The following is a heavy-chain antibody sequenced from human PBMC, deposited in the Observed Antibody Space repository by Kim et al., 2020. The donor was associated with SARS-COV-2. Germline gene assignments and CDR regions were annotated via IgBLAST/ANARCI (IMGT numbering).Heavy chain of an antibody. Sequence: GGSLRLSCAASGFTFSSYSMNWVRQAPGKGLEWVSYISSSSSTIYYADSVKGRFTISRDNAKNSLYLQMNSLRDEDTAVYYCARDPRAYYYDSSGRFRAFDIWGRGTMVTVSS. D-gene: IGHD3-22*01. CDR2: ISSSSSTI. J-gene: IGHJ3*02. CDR1: GFTFSSYS. CDR3: ARDPRAYYYDSSGRFRAFDI. V-gene: IGHV3-48*02.